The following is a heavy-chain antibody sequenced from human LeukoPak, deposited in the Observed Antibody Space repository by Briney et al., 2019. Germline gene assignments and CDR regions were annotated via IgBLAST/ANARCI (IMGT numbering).Heavy chain of an antibody. CDR1: GYTFIGYH. CDR2: INPYSGDT. CDR3: ARDQGSLTRSWYTGY. D-gene: IGHD6-13*01. Sequence: WASVKVSCKASGYTFIGYHIHWVRQAPGQGLEWMGRINPYSGDTNFAQKFQGRVTMTRDTSITTAYMDLSSLTPDDTAVYFCARDQGSLTRSWYTGYWGQGTQVTVSS. J-gene: IGHJ4*02. V-gene: IGHV1-2*06.